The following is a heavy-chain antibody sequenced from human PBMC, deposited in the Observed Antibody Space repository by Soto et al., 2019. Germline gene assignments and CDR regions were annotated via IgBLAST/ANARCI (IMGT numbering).Heavy chain of an antibody. CDR1: GFTFSSYG. D-gene: IGHD6-19*01. CDR3: ARDGGEPNSSGWYGYFDY. CDR2: IWYDGSNK. Sequence: QVQLVESGGGVVQPGRSLRLSCAASGFTFSSYGMHWVRQAPGKGLEWVAVIWYDGSNKYYADSVKGRFTISRDNSKNTLYLQMNSLRAEDTAVYYCARDGGEPNSSGWYGYFDYWGQGTLVTVSS. V-gene: IGHV3-33*01. J-gene: IGHJ4*02.